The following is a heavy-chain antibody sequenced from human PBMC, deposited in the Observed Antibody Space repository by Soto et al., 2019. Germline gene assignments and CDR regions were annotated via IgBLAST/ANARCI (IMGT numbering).Heavy chain of an antibody. CDR2: ISYDGSNK. V-gene: IGHV3-30*03. D-gene: IGHD3-10*01. CDR1: GFTCSSYG. Sequence: QVQLVESGGGVVQPGRSLRLSCAASGFTCSSYGMHWVRQAPGKGLEWVAVISYDGSNKYYADSVKGRFTISRDNSKNTLYLQMNSLRAEDTAVYYCAIELWFGEFYYYYGMDVWGQGTTVTVSS. CDR3: AIELWFGEFYYYYGMDV. J-gene: IGHJ6*02.